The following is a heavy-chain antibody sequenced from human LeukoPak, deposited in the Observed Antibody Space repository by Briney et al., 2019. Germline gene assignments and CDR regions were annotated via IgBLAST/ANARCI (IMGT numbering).Heavy chain of an antibody. CDR3: ARDRFPYYYDSSGYYYFDY. Sequence: SVKVSCKASGGTFSSYAICWVRQAPGEGVEWMGRIIPIFGTANYAQKFQGRVTITTDESTSTAYMELSSLRSEDTAVYYFARDRFPYYYDSSGYYYFDYWGQGTLVTVSS. J-gene: IGHJ4*02. D-gene: IGHD3-22*01. V-gene: IGHV1-69*05. CDR1: GGTFSSYA. CDR2: IIPIFGTA.